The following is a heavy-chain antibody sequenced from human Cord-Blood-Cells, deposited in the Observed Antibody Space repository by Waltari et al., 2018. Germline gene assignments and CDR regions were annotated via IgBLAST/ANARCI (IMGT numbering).Heavy chain of an antibody. CDR1: GFTFSSSW. J-gene: IGHJ3*02. V-gene: IGHV3-7*01. CDR3: ARDYSQLGDAFDI. D-gene: IGHD6-13*01. Sequence: EVQLVESGGGLVQPGGSLRPSCAASGFTFSSSWMSWVRQAPGKGLEWVANIKQDGSEKYYVDSVKGRFTISRDNAKNSLYLQMNSLRAEDTAVYYCARDYSQLGDAFDIWGQGTMVTVSS. CDR2: IKQDGSEK.